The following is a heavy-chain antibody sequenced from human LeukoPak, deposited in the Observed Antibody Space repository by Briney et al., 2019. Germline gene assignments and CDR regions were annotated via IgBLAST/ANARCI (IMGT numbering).Heavy chain of an antibody. CDR2: INPNSGAT. D-gene: IGHD3-22*01. CDR3: ARVYYYYTSGFYRPFDF. Sequence: GASVKVSCKASGYTFTGYYMHWVRQAPGQGLEWMGWINPNSGATNYVQKFQGRVTMTRDTSIGTTYMELRRLRSDDTAMYYCARVYYYYTSGFYRPFDFWGQGTLVTVSS. J-gene: IGHJ4*02. CDR1: GYTFTGYY. V-gene: IGHV1-2*02.